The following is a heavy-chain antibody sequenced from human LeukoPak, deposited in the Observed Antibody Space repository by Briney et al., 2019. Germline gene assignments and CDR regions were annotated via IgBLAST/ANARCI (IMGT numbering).Heavy chain of an antibody. CDR1: GGSISSSNW. D-gene: IGHD3-22*01. CDR3: ARDNDYDSSGRDY. CDR2: IYHSGST. Sequence: SGTLSLTCAVSGGSISSSNWWSWVRQHPGKGLEWIGEIYHSGSTNYNPSLKSRVTISVDKSKNQFSLKLSSVTAADAAVYYCARDNDYDSSGRDYWGQGTLVTVSS. V-gene: IGHV4-4*02. J-gene: IGHJ4*02.